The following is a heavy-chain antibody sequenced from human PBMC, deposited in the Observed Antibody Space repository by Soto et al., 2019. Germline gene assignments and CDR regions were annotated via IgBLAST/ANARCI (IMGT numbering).Heavy chain of an antibody. J-gene: IGHJ3*02. CDR3: ARQISPGAFDM. Sequence: GGSLRLSCAASGFTFRTDNTNWVRQAPGKGLEWLSVISSSGKTIFYADSVKGRFTISRDNAKNSLFLQMDSLRVEDTALYYCARQISPGAFDMWGQGTMVTVSS. CDR2: ISSSGKTI. CDR1: GFTFRTDN. V-gene: IGHV3-48*01.